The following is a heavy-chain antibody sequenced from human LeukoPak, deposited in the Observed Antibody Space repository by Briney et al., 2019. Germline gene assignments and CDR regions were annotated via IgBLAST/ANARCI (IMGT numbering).Heavy chain of an antibody. CDR1: GFTFSSYG. CDR2: ICFDGSIK. V-gene: IGHV3-33*08. D-gene: IGHD3-10*01. J-gene: IGHJ4*02. CDR3: ARDRSDGSGGYYPDY. Sequence: GGSLRLSCSASGFTFSSYGMHWVRQARGKGLEWVAVICFDGSIKYYADSVKGRFTISRDNSKKTLDLQMNSLRAEDTAVYYCARDRSDGSGGYYPDYWGQGTLVTVSS.